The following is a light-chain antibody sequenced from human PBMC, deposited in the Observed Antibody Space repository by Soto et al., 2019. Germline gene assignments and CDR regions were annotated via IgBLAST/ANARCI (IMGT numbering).Light chain of an antibody. CDR1: SSDVGGYNY. Sequence: QSVLTQPPSASGSPGQSATISCTGTSSDVGGYNYVSWYQQHPGKAPKLMIYEVTKRPSGVPDRFSGSKSGNKASLTVSGLLAEDDADYYCSSHAGLNNLVFGGGTKVTVL. CDR2: EVT. CDR3: SSHAGLNNLV. V-gene: IGLV2-8*01. J-gene: IGLJ3*02.